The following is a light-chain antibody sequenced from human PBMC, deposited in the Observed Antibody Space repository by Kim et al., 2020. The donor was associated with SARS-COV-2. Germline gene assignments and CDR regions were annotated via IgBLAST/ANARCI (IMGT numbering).Light chain of an antibody. J-gene: IGKJ2*01. CDR3: QQYNNWPLST. CDR2: GAS. V-gene: IGKV3-15*01. Sequence: EIVMTQSPATLSVSPGERATLSCRASQSVSRNLAWYHQKNGQAPTLLMYGASTRTTGIPARCCGSGSGTEYTLTTTSVQSEDFAVYYCQQYNNWPLSTFGQGTKLEI. CDR1: QSVSRN.